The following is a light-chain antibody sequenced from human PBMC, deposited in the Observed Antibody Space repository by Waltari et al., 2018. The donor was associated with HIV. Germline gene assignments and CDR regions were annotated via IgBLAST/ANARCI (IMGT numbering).Light chain of an antibody. J-gene: IGLJ3*02. V-gene: IGLV1-44*01. CDR3: AVWDDSLNRQWL. CDR1: RTNMGTNS. Sequence: QSVLTQPPSASGTPGQRVTIFCSGSRTNMGTNSVNWYQHLPGTAPKLLIYSDNQRPSGVPDRFSGSKSGTSASLAISGLRSEDEADYYCAVWDDSLNRQWLFGGGTKLTVL. CDR2: SDN.